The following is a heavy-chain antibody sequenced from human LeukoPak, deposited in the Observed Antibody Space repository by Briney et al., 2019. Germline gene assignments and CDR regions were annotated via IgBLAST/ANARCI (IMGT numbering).Heavy chain of an antibody. CDR2: IYYSGST. CDR3: ARVSGALGWFDP. Sequence: PSETLSLTCTASGGSISSSSYYWGWIRQPPGKGLEWIGSIYYSGSTYYNPSLKSRVTISVDTSKNQFSLKLSSVTAADTAVYYCARVSGALGWFDPWGQGTLVTVSS. D-gene: IGHD3-10*01. V-gene: IGHV4-39*07. CDR1: GGSISSSSYY. J-gene: IGHJ5*02.